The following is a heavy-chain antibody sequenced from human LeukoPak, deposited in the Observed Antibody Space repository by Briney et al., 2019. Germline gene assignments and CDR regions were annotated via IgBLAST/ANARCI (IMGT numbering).Heavy chain of an antibody. J-gene: IGHJ4*02. D-gene: IGHD5-24*01. CDR3: ARDRGYYFDY. V-gene: IGHV3-21*01. CDR2: ISSDITYI. CDR1: GFIFSPYT. Sequence: GGSLRLSCAASGFIFSPYTMNWVRQAPGKGLEWVSSISSDITYIFYADSVKGRFTVSRDNAKKSLYLQMSSLRAEDTAVYYCARDRGYYFDYWGQGILVTVSS.